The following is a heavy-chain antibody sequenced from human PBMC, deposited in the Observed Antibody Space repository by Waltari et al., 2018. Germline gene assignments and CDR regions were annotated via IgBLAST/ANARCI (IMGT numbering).Heavy chain of an antibody. Sequence: QMELQESGPRMVQPSATLSLTCNFYGASISGRRPYYTWLRQPLGKNLQWLGSIYYSGTTYYNPSLKGRFAISVDTSRNQFSLNVNSVTAADTGIYYCARQLRFVDWIPRYFDSWGRGTLATVSS. CDR1: GASISGRRPY. CDR2: IYYSGTT. J-gene: IGHJ4*02. V-gene: IGHV4-39*01. CDR3: ARQLRFVDWIPRYFDS. D-gene: IGHD3-3*01.